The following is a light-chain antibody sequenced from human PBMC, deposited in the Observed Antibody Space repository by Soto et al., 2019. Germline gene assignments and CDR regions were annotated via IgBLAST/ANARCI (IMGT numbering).Light chain of an antibody. Sequence: EIVMTQSPATLSVSPGERATLSCRASQSISNLLAWYQQKPGQAPRLLIYGASTRATGFPDRFSGSGSGTEFTLTISSLHSEDFATYYCQQSYSTPFTFGPGTKVDIK. CDR1: QSISNL. V-gene: IGKV3-15*01. J-gene: IGKJ3*01. CDR2: GAS. CDR3: QQSYSTPFT.